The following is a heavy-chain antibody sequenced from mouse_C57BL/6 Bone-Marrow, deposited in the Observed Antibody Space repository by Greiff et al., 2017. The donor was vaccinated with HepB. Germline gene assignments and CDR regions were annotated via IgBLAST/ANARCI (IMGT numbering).Heavy chain of an antibody. D-gene: IGHD1-1*01. V-gene: IGHV1-55*01. J-gene: IGHJ1*03. CDR3: ARWGTTPHWYFDV. CDR1: GYTFTSYW. CDR2: IYPGSGST. Sequence: VQLQQSGAELVKPGASVKMSCKASGYTFTSYWITWVKQRPGQGLEWIGDIYPGSGSTNYNEKFKSKATLTVDTSSSTAYMQLSSLTSEDSAVYYCARWGTTPHWYFDVWGTGTTVTVSS.